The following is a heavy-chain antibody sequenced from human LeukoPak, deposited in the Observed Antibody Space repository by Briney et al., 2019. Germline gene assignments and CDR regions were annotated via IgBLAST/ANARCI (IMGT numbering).Heavy chain of an antibody. CDR3: AIEQTPAYDILTGPFDY. CDR2: ISGSGGST. CDR1: GFTFSSYA. Sequence: GGSLRLSCAASGFTFSSYAMSWVRQAPGKGLEWVSAISGSGGSTYYADSVKGRFTISRDNSKNTLYLQMNSLRAEDTAVYYCAIEQTPAYDILTGPFDYWGQGTLVTVSS. V-gene: IGHV3-23*01. D-gene: IGHD3-9*01. J-gene: IGHJ4*02.